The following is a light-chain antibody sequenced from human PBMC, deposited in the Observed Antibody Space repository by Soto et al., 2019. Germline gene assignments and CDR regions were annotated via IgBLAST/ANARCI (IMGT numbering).Light chain of an antibody. CDR1: SSDVGGYNY. V-gene: IGLV2-8*01. CDR2: EVT. Sequence: QSALTQPPSASGSPGQSVTISCTGTSSDVGGYNYVSWYQQYPGTAPKLMIYEVTKRPSGVPDRFSGSKSGNTASLTVSGLQAEDEADYYCRSYEASNNFYFVFGGGTKVTVL. J-gene: IGLJ3*02. CDR3: RSYEASNNFYFV.